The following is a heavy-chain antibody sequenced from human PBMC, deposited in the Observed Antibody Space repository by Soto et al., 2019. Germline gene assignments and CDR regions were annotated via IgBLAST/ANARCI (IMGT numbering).Heavy chain of an antibody. J-gene: IGHJ4*02. CDR1: GGTFSSYA. Sequence: QVQLVQSGAEVKKPGSSVKVSCKASGGTFSSYAISWVRQAPGQGLEWMGGIIPIFGTANYAQKFQGRVTITADKSTSTAYMELSSLISEDTAVCYCARLNIAPRPPLIDCWGQGTLVTVSS. V-gene: IGHV1-69*06. CDR3: ARLNIAPRPPLIDC. CDR2: IIPIFGTA. D-gene: IGHD6-6*01.